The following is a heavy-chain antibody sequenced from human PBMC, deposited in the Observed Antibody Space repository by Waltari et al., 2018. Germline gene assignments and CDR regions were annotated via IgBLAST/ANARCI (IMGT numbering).Heavy chain of an antibody. V-gene: IGHV4-4*02. CDR2: IYHSGTT. D-gene: IGHD6-13*01. J-gene: IGHJ4*02. Sequence: QVQLQESGPGLVKPSGTLSLTCAVSGGSISSSNWWSWVRQPPGKGLEWIGEIYHSGTTNYNPSLKSRVTISVDKSKNQFPLKLSSVTASDTAVYYCANAGGVAAAGPTWGQGTLVTVSS. CDR1: GGSISSSNW. CDR3: ANAGGVAAAGPT.